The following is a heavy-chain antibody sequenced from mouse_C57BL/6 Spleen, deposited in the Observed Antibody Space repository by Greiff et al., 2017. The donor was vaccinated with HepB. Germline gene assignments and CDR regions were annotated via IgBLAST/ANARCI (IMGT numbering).Heavy chain of an antibody. CDR1: GYTFTDYY. Sequence: QVQLKESGAELVRPGASVKLSCKASGYTFTDYYINWVKQRPGQGLEWIARIYPGSGNTYYNEKFKGKATLTAEKSSITAYMQLSSLTSEDSAVYFCARPPHYYGSDYAMDYWGQGTSVTVSS. D-gene: IGHD1-1*01. CDR3: ARPPHYYGSDYAMDY. V-gene: IGHV1-76*01. J-gene: IGHJ4*01. CDR2: IYPGSGNT.